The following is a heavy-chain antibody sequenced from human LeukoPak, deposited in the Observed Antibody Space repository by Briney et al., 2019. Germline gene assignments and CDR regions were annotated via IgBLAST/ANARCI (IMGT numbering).Heavy chain of an antibody. J-gene: IGHJ4*02. V-gene: IGHV3-23*01. D-gene: IGHD3-16*01. CDR1: GFTFSSYA. Sequence: GGSLRLSCAASGFTFSSYAMSWVRQGPARGLEWVSSIRGNGETLYADSVKGRFTLSSDSSRNTVYFQLNNLRVEDTAIYYCAKASWVSSTDAVRWGQGTLVTVSS. CDR2: IRGNGET. CDR3: AKASWVSSTDAVR.